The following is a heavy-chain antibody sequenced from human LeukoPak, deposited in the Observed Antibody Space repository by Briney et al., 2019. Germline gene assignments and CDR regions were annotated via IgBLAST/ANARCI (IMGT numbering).Heavy chain of an antibody. J-gene: IGHJ4*02. Sequence: SQTLSLTCAIFGDSVSSSSATWSWLRQSPSRGLECLGRTYYRSKWYNDYAVSVRSRITINPDTSKNQFSLHLNSVTPEDTAVYYCGRGWNYIDSWGQGTLVSVSS. CDR1: GDSVSSSSAT. D-gene: IGHD1-1*01. CDR2: TYYRSKWYN. CDR3: GRGWNYIDS. V-gene: IGHV6-1*01.